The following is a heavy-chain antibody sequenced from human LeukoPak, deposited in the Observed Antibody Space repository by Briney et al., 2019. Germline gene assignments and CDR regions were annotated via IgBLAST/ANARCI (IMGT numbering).Heavy chain of an antibody. Sequence: PGGTLRLSCAASGFTFSSYGMSWVRQAPGKGLEWVSAISGSGGSTYYADSVKGRFTISRDNSKNTLYLQMNSLRAEDTAVYYCARYYSSGYYYVDYWGQGTLVTVSS. D-gene: IGHD3-22*01. CDR1: GFTFSSYG. J-gene: IGHJ4*02. CDR2: ISGSGGST. CDR3: ARYYSSGYYYVDY. V-gene: IGHV3-23*01.